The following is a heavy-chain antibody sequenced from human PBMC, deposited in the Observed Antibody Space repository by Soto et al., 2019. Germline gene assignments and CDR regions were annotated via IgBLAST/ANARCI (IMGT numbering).Heavy chain of an antibody. CDR2: VSWNSGTM. Sequence: EVQLVESGGGLVQPGRSLRLSCAASGFSFDEYVMHWVRQVPGKGLEWVSGVSWNSGTMGYGDSVKGRFTISRDNDKNSLYLQMNSLRAEDTAMYYCAKGFCSSAKCYTYSDMDVWGKGTTVTVSS. D-gene: IGHD2-2*02. V-gene: IGHV3-9*01. CDR3: AKGFCSSAKCYTYSDMDV. J-gene: IGHJ6*03. CDR1: GFSFDEYV.